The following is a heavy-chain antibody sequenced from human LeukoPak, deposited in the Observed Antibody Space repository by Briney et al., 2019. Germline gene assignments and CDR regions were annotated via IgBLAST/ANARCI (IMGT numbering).Heavy chain of an antibody. Sequence: EASVRVSCKASGYTFTSFDINWVRQATGQGPEWMGWMNPSSGDTGYAQKFQGRVTITTDESTSTAYMELSSLRSEDTAVYYCAGKGGQHDYSNYLSHYYYYMDVWGKGTTVTVSS. CDR3: AGKGGQHDYSNYLSHYYYYMDV. CDR1: GYTFTSFD. CDR2: MNPSSGDT. D-gene: IGHD4-11*01. J-gene: IGHJ6*03. V-gene: IGHV1-8*03.